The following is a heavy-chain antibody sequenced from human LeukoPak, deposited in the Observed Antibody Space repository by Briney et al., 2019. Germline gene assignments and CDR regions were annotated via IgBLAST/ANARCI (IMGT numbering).Heavy chain of an antibody. Sequence: PGGSLRLSCAASGFTFSSYAMSWVRQAPGKGLEWVSAISGSGGSTYYADSVKGRFTISRDNSKNTLYLQMNSLRAEDTAVYYCAKGAHYDILTGYYTAYFDYWGQGTLVTVSS. J-gene: IGHJ4*02. CDR2: ISGSGGST. D-gene: IGHD3-9*01. CDR3: AKGAHYDILTGYYTAYFDY. V-gene: IGHV3-23*01. CDR1: GFTFSSYA.